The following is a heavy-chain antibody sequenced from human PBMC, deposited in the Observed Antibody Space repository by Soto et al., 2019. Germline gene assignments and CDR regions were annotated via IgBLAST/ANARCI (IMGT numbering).Heavy chain of an antibody. D-gene: IGHD3-22*01. V-gene: IGHV3-30*04. CDR2: VSNDGMFK. Sequence: QVQLVESGGGVVQPGRSLRLSCAASGFTFSSYSMHWVRQAPGKGLEWVAVVSNDGMFKYYAVSVQGRFIISRDNSKNTVYLQVSSLRPEDTAVYYCARDLQSAYYSESNEADPGFWGQGTLLTVSS. CDR3: ARDLQSAYYSESNEADPGF. CDR1: GFTFSSYS. J-gene: IGHJ4*02.